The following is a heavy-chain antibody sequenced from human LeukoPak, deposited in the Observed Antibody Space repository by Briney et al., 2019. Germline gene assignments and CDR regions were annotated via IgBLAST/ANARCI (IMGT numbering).Heavy chain of an antibody. CDR2: ISDGGGSR. D-gene: IGHD3-10*01. V-gene: IGHV3-23*01. Sequence: GGSLRLSCAVSGITLSDYGMSWVRQAPGKGLEWVAGISDGGGSRNYADSVKGRFTISRDNPKNTLYLQMNSLRAEDTALYFCAKRSVVIRAVIIVGFHKEAYYFDYWGQGALVTVSS. CDR1: GITLSDYG. J-gene: IGHJ4*02. CDR3: AKRSVVIRAVIIVGFHKEAYYFDY.